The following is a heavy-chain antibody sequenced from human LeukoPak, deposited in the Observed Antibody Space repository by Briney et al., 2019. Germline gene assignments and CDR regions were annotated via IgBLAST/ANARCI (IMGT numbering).Heavy chain of an antibody. CDR3: ARHNTAMVTDY. J-gene: IGHJ4*02. CDR1: GGSISSYY. CDR2: IYYSGST. V-gene: IGHV4-59*01. D-gene: IGHD5-18*01. Sequence: SETLSLTCTVSGGSISSYYWSWIRQPPGKGLEWIGYIYYSGSTNYNPSLKSRVTISVDTSKNQFSLKLSSVTAADTAVYYCARHNTAMVTDYWGQGTLVTVSS.